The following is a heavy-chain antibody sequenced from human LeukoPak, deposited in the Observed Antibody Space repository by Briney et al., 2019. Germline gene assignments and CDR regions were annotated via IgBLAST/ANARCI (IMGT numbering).Heavy chain of an antibody. J-gene: IGHJ6*03. CDR1: GDSMSGHY. V-gene: IGHV4-4*07. CDR3: AREIRFYYYMDV. CDR2: IYSTGGT. Sequence: PSETLSLTCTVSGDSMSGHYWNWIRQPAGKGLEWIGRIYSTGGTNYNPSLQSRVTMSVDTSKNQFSLNMSSVTAADTAVYYCAREIRFYYYMDVWGKGTTVTVSS.